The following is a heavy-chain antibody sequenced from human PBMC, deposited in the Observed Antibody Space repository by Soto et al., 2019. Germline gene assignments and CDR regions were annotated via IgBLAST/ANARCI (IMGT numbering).Heavy chain of an antibody. D-gene: IGHD5-18*01. V-gene: IGHV1-69*13. CDR3: ARVTSYVDTAMVPGDY. CDR1: AGTFSSYA. CDR2: IIPIFGTA. J-gene: IGHJ4*02. Sequence: GASVQVSCTASAGTFSSYAISWVRQAPGQGLEWMGGIIPIFGTANYAQKFQGRVTITADESTSTAYMELSSLRSEDTAVYYCARVTSYVDTAMVPGDYWGQGTLVTVSS.